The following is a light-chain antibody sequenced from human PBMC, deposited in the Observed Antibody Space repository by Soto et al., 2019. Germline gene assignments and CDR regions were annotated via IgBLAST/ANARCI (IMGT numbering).Light chain of an antibody. V-gene: IGKV3-15*01. J-gene: IGKJ2*01. CDR1: QSISSE. CDR2: CAA. CDR3: QQGHNWPLT. Sequence: EIVMTQSPATLSVSPGERATLSCRASQSISSELAWYQQKPGQPPRLLIYCAATSATGVPARFTGSGSGSAFSLTISGLQYEDFAVYYCQQGHNWPLTFGQGTRLEI.